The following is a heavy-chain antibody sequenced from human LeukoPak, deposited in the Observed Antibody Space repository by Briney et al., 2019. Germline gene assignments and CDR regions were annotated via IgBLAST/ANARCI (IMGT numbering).Heavy chain of an antibody. CDR3: AKDFGGPFDP. Sequence: SGGSLRLSCAASGFSFSSYAMSWVRQAPGKGPEWVSGITNTGGRTYYADFVKGRFTISRDNSKNTLYLQLNSLRAEDTAVYSCAKDFGGPFDPWGQGPLVTVSS. V-gene: IGHV3-23*01. J-gene: IGHJ5*02. D-gene: IGHD3-10*01. CDR1: GFSFSSYA. CDR2: ITNTGGRT.